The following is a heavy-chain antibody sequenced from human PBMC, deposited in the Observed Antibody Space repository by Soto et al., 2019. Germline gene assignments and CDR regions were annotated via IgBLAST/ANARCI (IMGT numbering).Heavy chain of an antibody. CDR1: GYTFINSY. V-gene: IGHV1-46*01. D-gene: IGHD6-13*01. J-gene: IGHJ4*02. CDR3: VRESSRLKDFDF. CDR2: INPSGYT. Sequence: ASVKVSCKASGYTFINSYMHWVRQAPGQGLEWVGIINPSGYTGYPQKFQGRVTVTRDTSTSTVFLELSSLTSEDTAVYYCVRESSRLKDFDFWAQGTLVTVSS.